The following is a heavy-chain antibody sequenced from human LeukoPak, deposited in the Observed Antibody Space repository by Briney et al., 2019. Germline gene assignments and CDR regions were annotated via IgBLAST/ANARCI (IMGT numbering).Heavy chain of an antibody. J-gene: IGHJ5*02. CDR1: GFTFRYYA. V-gene: IGHV3-33*05. CDR2: ISYSGDDQ. CDR3: AKTSGDRGTTFDH. D-gene: IGHD2-21*02. Sequence: GGSLRLSCAASGFTFRYYAMNWVRQAPGKGLEWVAGISYSGDDQFYEDSVKGRFTISRDNSQDTLFLEMNTLTKEDPAVYYCAKTSGDRGTTFDHWGQGTLVTVSS.